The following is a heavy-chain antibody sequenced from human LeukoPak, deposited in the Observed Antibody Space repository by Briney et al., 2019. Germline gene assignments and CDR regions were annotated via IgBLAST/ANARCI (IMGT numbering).Heavy chain of an antibody. Sequence: GGSLRLSCAASGFSVSSNYMSWVRQAPGRGLEWVSVIHRDGTIYYADSVKGRFTISRDNSKNTLYLQMNSLRAEDTAVYYCARGNPRGYSGYDTDYWGQGTLVTVSS. CDR1: GFSVSSNY. J-gene: IGHJ4*02. D-gene: IGHD5-12*01. V-gene: IGHV3-53*01. CDR3: ARGNPRGYSGYDTDY. CDR2: IHRDGTI.